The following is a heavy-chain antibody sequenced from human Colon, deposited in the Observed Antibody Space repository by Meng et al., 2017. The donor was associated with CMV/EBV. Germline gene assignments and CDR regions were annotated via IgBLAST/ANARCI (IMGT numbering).Heavy chain of an antibody. Sequence: ASVKVSCKASGYTFSSYGISWVRQAPGQGLEWMGWISAHNGNTNYAQKFQDRVSMTTDTSTNTVYMELRSLRSDDTAVYYCARESGDGSGRRDWFDPWGQGTLVTVSS. CDR3: ARESGDGSGRRDWFDP. D-gene: IGHD3-10*01. J-gene: IGHJ5*02. CDR1: GYTFSSYG. CDR2: ISAHNGNT. V-gene: IGHV1-18*01.